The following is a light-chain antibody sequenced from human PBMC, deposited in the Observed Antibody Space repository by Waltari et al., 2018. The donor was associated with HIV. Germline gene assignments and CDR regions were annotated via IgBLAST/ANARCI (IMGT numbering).Light chain of an antibody. V-gene: IGKV1-33*01. CDR1: QDTYNN. J-gene: IGKJ4*01. CDR3: QRYDKVPTWGIT. Sequence: PMIQSPASLSASIGDGVTITCQARQDTYNNLKWYLQKQWKAPNLLIYGVSNLETGVPSRFSGRGSGTEFTFDISCLQPEDIATYYCQRYDKVPTWGITSGGGPRVEVK. CDR2: GVS.